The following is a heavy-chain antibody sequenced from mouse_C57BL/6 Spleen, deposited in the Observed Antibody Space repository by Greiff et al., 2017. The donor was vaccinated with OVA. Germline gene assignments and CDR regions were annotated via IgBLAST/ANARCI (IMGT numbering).Heavy chain of an antibody. CDR1: GYTFTDYE. Sequence: QVQLQQSGAELVRPGASVTLSCKASGYTFTDYEMHWVKQTPVHGLEWIGAIDPETGGTAYNQKFKGKAILTADKSSSTAYMELRSLTSEDSAVYYCTRSGDYDGYFDVWGTGTTVTVSS. D-gene: IGHD2-4*01. CDR2: IDPETGGT. J-gene: IGHJ1*03. V-gene: IGHV1-15*01. CDR3: TRSGDYDGYFDV.